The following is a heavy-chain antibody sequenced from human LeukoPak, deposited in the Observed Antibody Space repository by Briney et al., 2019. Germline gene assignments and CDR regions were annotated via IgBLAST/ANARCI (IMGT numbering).Heavy chain of an antibody. CDR3: AGAIRHQLLSDY. J-gene: IGHJ4*02. V-gene: IGHV1-8*01. CDR2: MNPNSANT. D-gene: IGHD2-2*01. Sequence: ASVKVSCKTSGYTFSDFDINWVRQATGQGPEWMGWMNPNSANTGYALQFQGRVTMTKDTSISTAYMELSSLRSDDSAVYYCAGAIRHQLLSDYWGQGTLVTVSS. CDR1: GYTFSDFD.